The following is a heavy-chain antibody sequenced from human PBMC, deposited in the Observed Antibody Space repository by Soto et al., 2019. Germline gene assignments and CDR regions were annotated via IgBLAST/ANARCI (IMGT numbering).Heavy chain of an antibody. V-gene: IGHV5-51*01. CDR1: GYTFTNYC. Sequence: RGESLKSSCKGSGYTFTNYCIGWVLQMPGKGLEWMGIIYPGDSDTKYNPSFQGQVTISADKSITTTYLRWTSLKASDTAIYYCAASIFYYGMDVWGQGTTVTVSS. CDR2: IYPGDSDT. J-gene: IGHJ6*02. CDR3: AASIFYYGMDV.